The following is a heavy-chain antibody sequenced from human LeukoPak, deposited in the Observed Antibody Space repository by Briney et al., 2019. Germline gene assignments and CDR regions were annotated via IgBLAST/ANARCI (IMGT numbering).Heavy chain of an antibody. J-gene: IGHJ4*02. D-gene: IGHD1-1*01. CDR2: IHPEGNEK. CDR3: ARGDDFSGDH. Sequence: GGTVRLSRAGSGFTFSNLWMSWVRQAPGRGQEWVANIHPEGNEKYHVESVKGRFTISRDNAKNLLFLQMNGLRVEDTAVYYCARGDDFSGDHWGQGTLVTVSS. CDR1: GFTFSNLW. V-gene: IGHV3-7*04.